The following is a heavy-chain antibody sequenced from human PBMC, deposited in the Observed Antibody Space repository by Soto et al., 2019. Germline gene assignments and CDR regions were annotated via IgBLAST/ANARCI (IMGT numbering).Heavy chain of an antibody. CDR2: IYYSGST. Sequence: LSLTCTVSGGSISSCGYYWSCIRQHPGKGLEWIGYIYYSGSTYYNPSLKSRVTISVDTSKNQFSLKLSSVTAADTAVYYCARSPLRYTLTPYGMDVWGQGTTVTVSS. CDR1: GGSISSCGYY. J-gene: IGHJ6*02. D-gene: IGHD2-15*01. V-gene: IGHV4-31*03. CDR3: ARSPLRYTLTPYGMDV.